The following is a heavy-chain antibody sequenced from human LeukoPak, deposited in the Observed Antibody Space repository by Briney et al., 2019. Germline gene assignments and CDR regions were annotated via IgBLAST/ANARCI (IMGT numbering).Heavy chain of an antibody. CDR1: GYSFTSYW. CDR2: IYPGDSDT. V-gene: IGHV5-51*01. D-gene: IGHD3-22*01. J-gene: IGHJ3*02. Sequence: GESQKISCKGSGYSFTSYWIGWVRQMPGKGLEWMGIIYPGDSDTRYSPSFQGQVTISADKSISTAYLQWSSLKASDTAMYYCASAYYYDSSGYYDDAFDIWGQGTMVTVSS. CDR3: ASAYYYDSSGYYDDAFDI.